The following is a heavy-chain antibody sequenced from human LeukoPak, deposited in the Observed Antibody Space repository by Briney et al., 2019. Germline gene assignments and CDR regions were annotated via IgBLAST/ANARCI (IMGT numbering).Heavy chain of an antibody. V-gene: IGHV3-21*01. J-gene: IGHJ3*02. CDR2: ISSSSSYI. Sequence: PGGSLRLSCAASGFTFSSYSMYWVRQAPGKGLEWVSSISSSSSYIYYADSVKGRFTISRDNAKNSLYLQMNSLRAEDTAVYYCARDSVLRQQLVYDAFDIWGQGTMVTVSS. CDR1: GFTFSSYS. D-gene: IGHD6-13*01. CDR3: ARDSVLRQQLVYDAFDI.